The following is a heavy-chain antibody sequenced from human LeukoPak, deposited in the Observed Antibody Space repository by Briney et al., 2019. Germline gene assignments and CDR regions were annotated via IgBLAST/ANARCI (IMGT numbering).Heavy chain of an antibody. CDR1: GFTVSSNY. Sequence: GGSLRLSCAASGFTVSSNYMSWVRQAPGKGLEWVSVIYSGGSTYYADSVKGRFTISRDNSKNTLYLQMNSLRAEDTAVHYCARDSSSWSPLYYYGMDVWGQGTTVTVSS. D-gene: IGHD6-13*01. CDR3: ARDSSSWSPLYYYGMDV. J-gene: IGHJ6*02. CDR2: IYSGGST. V-gene: IGHV3-66*01.